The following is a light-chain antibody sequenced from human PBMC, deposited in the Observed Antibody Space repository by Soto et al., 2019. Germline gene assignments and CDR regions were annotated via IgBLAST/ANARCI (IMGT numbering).Light chain of an antibody. V-gene: IGKV1-39*01. CDR3: QQSHNMPFT. CDR2: AAS. J-gene: IGKJ3*01. Sequence: DIQMTQSPSSLSASVGDRVTITCRASQSITNYLNWYQHKPGKAPKLLVYAASSLQSGVPSRFSGSGSGTDFTLAISSLQPENFATYFCQQSHNMPFTFVPATKVVIK. CDR1: QSITNY.